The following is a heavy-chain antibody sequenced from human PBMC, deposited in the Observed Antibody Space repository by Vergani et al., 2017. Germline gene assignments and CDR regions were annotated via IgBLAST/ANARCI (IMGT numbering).Heavy chain of an antibody. CDR1: GGYISSSSYY. J-gene: IGHJ5*02. Sequence: QLQLQESGPGLVKPSETLSLTCTVSGGYISSSSYYWGWIRQPPGKGLEWIGSIYYSGSTYYNPSLKSRVTISVDTSKNQFSLKLSSVTAAETAVYYGARHKGITIFGVVILPFDPWGQGTLVTVSS. CDR2: IYYSGST. CDR3: ARHKGITIFGVVILPFDP. V-gene: IGHV4-39*01. D-gene: IGHD3-3*01.